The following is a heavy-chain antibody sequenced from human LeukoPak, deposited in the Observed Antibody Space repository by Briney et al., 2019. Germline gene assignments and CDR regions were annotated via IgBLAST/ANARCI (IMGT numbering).Heavy chain of an antibody. CDR1: GYSFTTYW. J-gene: IGHJ4*02. D-gene: IGHD4-17*01. CDR2: IDPSDSYT. V-gene: IGHV5-10-1*01. CDR3: ARQGSIPSDYGHDVL. Sequence: GESLRISCKGSGYSFTTYWITWVRQMPGKDWEWMGRIDPSDSYTNYSPSFKGHVTISADKSISTAYLQWSSLTASDTAMYYCARQGSIPSDYGHDVLWGQGTLVTVSS.